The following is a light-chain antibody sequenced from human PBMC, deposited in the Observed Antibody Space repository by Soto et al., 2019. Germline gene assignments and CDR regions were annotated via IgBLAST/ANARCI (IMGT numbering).Light chain of an antibody. J-gene: IGKJ1*01. CDR3: QQYNNWPRT. CDR1: QSVSNN. V-gene: IGKV3D-15*01. CDR2: GAS. Sequence: ITPSTATLSVSPGERATLSCRASQSVSNNLAWYQQKLGQAPRLLIYGASTRATGIPARFSGSGSGTEFTLTISSLQSEDFAVYYCQQYNNWPRTFGQGTKVDIK.